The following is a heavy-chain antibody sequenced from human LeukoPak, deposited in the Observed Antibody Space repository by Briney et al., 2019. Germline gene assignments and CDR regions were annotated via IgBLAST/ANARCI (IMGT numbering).Heavy chain of an antibody. V-gene: IGHV3-48*04. CDR1: GFTFSSHA. CDR3: ARKAQTGSHSGPFDI. Sequence: GGSLRLSCAASGFTFSSHAMNWVRQAPGKGLEWISSIRTDSLTIKYADFVSGQFTISRDNAEHLLFLQMNSLRAEDTAVYYCARKAQTGSHSGPFDIWGQGTLVTVSS. J-gene: IGHJ3*02. CDR2: IRTDSLTI. D-gene: IGHD1-26*01.